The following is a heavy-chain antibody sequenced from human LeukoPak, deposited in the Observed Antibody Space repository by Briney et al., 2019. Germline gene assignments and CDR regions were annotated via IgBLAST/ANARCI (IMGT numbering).Heavy chain of an antibody. CDR2: INHSGST. D-gene: IGHD4-17*01. Sequence: GSLRLSCVASGFTFSSYSMNWVRQPPGKGLEWIGEINHSGSTNYNPSLKSRVTISVDTSKNQFSLKLSSVTAADTAVYYCARGTMTTVTYYFDYWGQGTLVTVSS. V-gene: IGHV4-34*01. CDR1: GFTFSSYS. J-gene: IGHJ4*02. CDR3: ARGTMTTVTYYFDY.